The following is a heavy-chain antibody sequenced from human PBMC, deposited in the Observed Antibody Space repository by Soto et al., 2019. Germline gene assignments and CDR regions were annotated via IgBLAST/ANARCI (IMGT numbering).Heavy chain of an antibody. V-gene: IGHV3-21*01. CDR2: ISSSSSYI. Sequence: GGSLRLSCAASGFTFSIYSMNWVRHAPGKGLEWVSSISSSSSYIYYADSVKGRFTISRDNAKNSLYLQMNSLRAEDTAVYYCARDRFEMATTYDLDYWGQGTLVTVSS. J-gene: IGHJ4*02. D-gene: IGHD5-12*01. CDR1: GFTFSIYS. CDR3: ARDRFEMATTYDLDY.